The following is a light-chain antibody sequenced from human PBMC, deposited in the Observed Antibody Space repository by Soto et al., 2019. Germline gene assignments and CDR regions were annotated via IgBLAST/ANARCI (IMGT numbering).Light chain of an antibody. CDR3: QQYGRSPRT. Sequence: EIVLTQSPGTLSLSPGERTTLSCRSRTIVPLGWYQQKPGQAPRLLIFGASHRATGIPDRFSGSGSGTDFTLTISTLEPEDFAVYYCQQYGRSPRTFGQGTRVEIK. V-gene: IGKV3-20*01. J-gene: IGKJ5*01. CDR1: TIVP. CDR2: GAS.